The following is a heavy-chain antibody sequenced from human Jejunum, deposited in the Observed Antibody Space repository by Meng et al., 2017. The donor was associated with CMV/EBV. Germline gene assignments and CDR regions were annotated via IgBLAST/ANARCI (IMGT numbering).Heavy chain of an antibody. D-gene: IGHD2-8*01. CDR1: TFSAYP. CDR3: AKYAKGVRSGNIYAMDV. CDR2: IYSNGIDT. J-gene: IGHJ6*01. Sequence: TFSAYPMSWVRQAQGKGLEWVSMIYSNGIDTYYADSVKGRFITSRDNSKNMLYLQINSLRAEDTAVYYCAKYAKGVRSGNIYAMDVWGQGTTVTVSS. V-gene: IGHV3-23*03.